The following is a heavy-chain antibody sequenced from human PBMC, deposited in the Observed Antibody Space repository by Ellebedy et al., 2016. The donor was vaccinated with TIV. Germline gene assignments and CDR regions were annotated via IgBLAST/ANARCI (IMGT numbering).Heavy chain of an antibody. Sequence: ASVKVSCKASGYTFAGYYMHWVRQAPGQGLEWMGWINPRSGGTYYAQKFQGRVTTTRDTSIVTAYMELSRVRSDDTALYYCARALPHRDTIFGVIDYWGQGTLVTVSS. CDR2: INPRSGGT. V-gene: IGHV1-2*02. D-gene: IGHD3-3*01. CDR1: GYTFAGYY. J-gene: IGHJ4*02. CDR3: ARALPHRDTIFGVIDY.